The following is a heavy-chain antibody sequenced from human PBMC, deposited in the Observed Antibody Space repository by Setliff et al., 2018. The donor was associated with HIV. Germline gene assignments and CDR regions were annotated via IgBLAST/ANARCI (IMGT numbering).Heavy chain of an antibody. CDR3: ASPQPQGANQLLWSFDS. J-gene: IGHJ4*02. CDR1: GGTFSSQA. Sequence: SVKVSCKASGGTFSSQAISWVRRAPGQGLEWMGGIIPIFGTANYAQKFQGRVTITADESTNTAYMELSSLRSEDTAVYYCASPQPQGANQLLWSFDSWGQGALVTVSS. D-gene: IGHD2-2*01. V-gene: IGHV1-69*13. CDR2: IIPIFGTA.